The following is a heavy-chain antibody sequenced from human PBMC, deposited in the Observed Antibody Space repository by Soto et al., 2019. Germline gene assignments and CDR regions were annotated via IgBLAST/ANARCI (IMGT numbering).Heavy chain of an antibody. Sequence: ASVKVSCKASGYTFTSYDINWVRQATGQGLEWMGWMNPNSGNTGYAQKFQGRVTMTRNTSISTAYMELSSLRSEGTAVYYCARAPRWGYDFWSGYTPWDSYYYYGMDVWGQGTTVTVSS. V-gene: IGHV1-8*01. J-gene: IGHJ6*02. D-gene: IGHD3-3*01. CDR2: MNPNSGNT. CDR3: ARAPRWGYDFWSGYTPWDSYYYYGMDV. CDR1: GYTFTSYD.